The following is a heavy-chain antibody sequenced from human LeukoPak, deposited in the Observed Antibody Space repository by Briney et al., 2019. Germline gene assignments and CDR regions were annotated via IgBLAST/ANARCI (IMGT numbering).Heavy chain of an antibody. CDR2: ISYDGSNK. V-gene: IGHV3-30-3*01. Sequence: PGRSLRLSCAASGFTFSSYAMHWVRQAPGKGLEWVAVISYDGSNKYYADSVKGRFTISRDNSKNTLYLQMNSLRAEDTAVYYCARDPKADYYDSSGSPRGFDYWGQGTLVTVSS. D-gene: IGHD3-22*01. CDR3: ARDPKADYYDSSGSPRGFDY. CDR1: GFTFSSYA. J-gene: IGHJ4*02.